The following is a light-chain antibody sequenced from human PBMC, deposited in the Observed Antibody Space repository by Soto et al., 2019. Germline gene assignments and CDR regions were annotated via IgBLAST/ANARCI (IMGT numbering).Light chain of an antibody. CDR2: GAS. Sequence: DIQMTQSPSSVSASVGDRVTITCRASRDISTWLAWYQQKPGKAPKLLIYGASNLQSGVPSRFSGRGSGTDFTLTISSLQPEDFGTYYCQQSNTFLTFGGGTKV. J-gene: IGKJ4*01. CDR3: QQSNTFLT. V-gene: IGKV1D-12*01. CDR1: RDISTW.